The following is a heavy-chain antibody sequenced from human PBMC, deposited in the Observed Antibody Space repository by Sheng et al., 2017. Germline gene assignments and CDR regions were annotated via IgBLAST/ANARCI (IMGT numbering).Heavy chain of an antibody. CDR1: GFTVSSNY. J-gene: IGHJ4*02. Sequence: EVQLVETGGGLIQPGGSLRLSCAASGFTVSSNYMSWVRQAPGKGLEWVSVIYSGGSTYYADSVKGRFTISRDNSKNTLYLQMNSLRAEDTAVYYCARAGTEVWFGEGGFDYWGQGTLVTVSS. CDR2: IYSGGST. D-gene: IGHD3-10*01. CDR3: ARAGTEVWFGEGGFDY. V-gene: IGHV3-53*02.